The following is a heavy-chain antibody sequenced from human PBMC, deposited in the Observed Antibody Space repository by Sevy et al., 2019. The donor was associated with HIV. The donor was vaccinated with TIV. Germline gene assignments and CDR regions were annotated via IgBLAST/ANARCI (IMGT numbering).Heavy chain of an antibody. D-gene: IGHD2-8*01. CDR2: ISYDGNYK. V-gene: IGHV3-30*04. Sequence: GGSLRLSCVASGFTFPIYSVLWVRQAPGKGLEWLTLISYDGNYKYYEASVKGRFTISRDNSNNLFYLQMSCLRVEDTALSFWARVAVEYCTNDCYHRFDHWGLGTLVTVSS. J-gene: IGHJ4*02. CDR1: GFTFPIYS. CDR3: ARVAVEYCTNDCYHRFDH.